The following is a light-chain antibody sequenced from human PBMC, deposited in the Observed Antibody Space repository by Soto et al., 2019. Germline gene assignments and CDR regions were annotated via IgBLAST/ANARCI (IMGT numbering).Light chain of an antibody. CDR1: DTNIGAYD. Sequence: QSVLTQPPSVSGAPGQRVTISGAGSDTNIGAYDVQWYQQLPGRAAKILIHANRDRPSGVPDRFSGSKYDASASLAITGLQDEEEDDYYCQSYDRSRSGVVFGGGTKVTVL. CDR3: QSYDRSRSGVV. CDR2: ANR. V-gene: IGLV1-40*01. J-gene: IGLJ2*01.